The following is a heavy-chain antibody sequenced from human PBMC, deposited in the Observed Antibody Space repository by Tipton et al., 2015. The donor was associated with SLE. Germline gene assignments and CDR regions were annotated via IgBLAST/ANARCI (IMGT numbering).Heavy chain of an antibody. CDR3: ARDCSSTSCQFI. Sequence: TLSLTCTVSGGSISSGGYFWSWIRQHPGKGLEWIGYIYYSGSTYYNPSLKRRVTISVDTSKNQFSLKLSSVTAEDTAVYYCARDCSSTSCQFIWGQGTLVTVSS. CDR2: IYYSGST. J-gene: IGHJ4*02. D-gene: IGHD2-2*01. CDR1: GGSISSGGYF. V-gene: IGHV4-31*03.